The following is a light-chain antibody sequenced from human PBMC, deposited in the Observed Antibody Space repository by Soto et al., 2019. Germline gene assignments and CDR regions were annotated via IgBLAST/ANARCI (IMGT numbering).Light chain of an antibody. CDR1: SSDVGGYNY. CDR2: DVS. V-gene: IGLV2-14*01. CDR3: SSHTSSSIV. Sequence: QSALTQPASVSGSPGQSITISCTGTSSDVGGYNYVSWYQQHPGKAPKLMIYDVSNRPSGVSNRFSGSKSGNTASLTISGLQAEDEADYYCSSHTSSSIVFGTGTKLTVL. J-gene: IGLJ1*01.